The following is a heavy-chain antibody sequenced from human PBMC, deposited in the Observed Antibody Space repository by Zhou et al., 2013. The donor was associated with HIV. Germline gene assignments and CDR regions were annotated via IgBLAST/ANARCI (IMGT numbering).Heavy chain of an antibody. CDR2: IIPIFDTS. CDR3: ARDLLPTSSWTDYYYYGMDV. J-gene: IGHJ6*02. D-gene: IGHD2-15*01. V-gene: IGHV1-69*05. Sequence: QVQLVQSGAEVKKPGSSMKVSCKASGGTFSTYAISWVRQAPGQGLEWMGGIIPIFDTSHYAQKFQGRVTITTDESTSTAYMELSSLRSEDTAVYYCARDLLPTSSWTDYYYYGMDVWGQGTTVTVSS. CDR1: GGTFSTYA.